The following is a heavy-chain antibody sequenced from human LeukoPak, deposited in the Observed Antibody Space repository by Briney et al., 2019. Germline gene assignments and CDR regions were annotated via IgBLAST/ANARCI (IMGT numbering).Heavy chain of an antibody. CDR1: GYTFTSYY. J-gene: IGHJ5*02. CDR2: INPSGGST. D-gene: IGHD3-10*01. V-gene: IGHV1-46*01. Sequence: GASVKVSCKASGYTFTSYYMHWVRQAPGQGLEWMGIINPSGGSTSYAQKFQGRVTITADKSTSTAYMELSSLRSEDTAVYYCARDYNYGSGSYYEENWFDPWGQGTLVTVSS. CDR3: ARDYNYGSGSYYEENWFDP.